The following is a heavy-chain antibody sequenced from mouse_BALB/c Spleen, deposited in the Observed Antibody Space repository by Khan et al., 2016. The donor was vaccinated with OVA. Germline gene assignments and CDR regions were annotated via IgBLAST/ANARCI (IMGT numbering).Heavy chain of an antibody. CDR2: IFPGTGTT. J-gene: IGHJ3*01. V-gene: IGHV1S132*01. CDR1: GYTFTSYW. Sequence: QVQLQQSGAELVKPGASVKLSCKTSGYTFTSYWIQWVKQRPGQGLGWIGQIFPGTGTTSYNENFKGKATLTVDTSANTAYMQFSSLHSEDSAVYFCARGYLGNYEFVYWGQGTLVTVSP. D-gene: IGHD2-1*01. CDR3: ARGYLGNYEFVY.